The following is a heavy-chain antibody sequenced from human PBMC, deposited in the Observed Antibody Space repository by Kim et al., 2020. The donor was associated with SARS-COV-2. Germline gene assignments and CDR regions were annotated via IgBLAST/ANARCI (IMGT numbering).Heavy chain of an antibody. J-gene: IGHJ3*02. V-gene: IGHV3-9*01. CDR1: GFTFDDYA. CDR3: AKAGIYKWLQQTAFDI. D-gene: IGHD5-12*01. Sequence: GGSLRLSCAASGFTFDDYAMHWVRQAPGKGLEWVSGISWNSGSIGYADSVKGRFTISRDNAKNSLYLQMNSLRAEDTALYYCAKAGIYKWLQQTAFDIWGQGTMVTVSS. CDR2: ISWNSGSI.